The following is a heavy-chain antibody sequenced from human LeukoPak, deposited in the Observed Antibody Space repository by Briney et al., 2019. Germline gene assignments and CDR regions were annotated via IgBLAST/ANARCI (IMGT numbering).Heavy chain of an antibody. V-gene: IGHV4-59*08. CDR1: GGSISSYY. D-gene: IGHD3-10*01. CDR2: IYYSGTT. Sequence: SETLSLTCTVSGGSISSYYWNWLRQPPGKGLEWIGYIYYSGTTNYNPSLKSRLSISLDTSRNQFFLRLNSVTAADTAVYYCAKSNGYGLVDIWGQGTMVTVSS. CDR3: AKSNGYGLVDI. J-gene: IGHJ3*02.